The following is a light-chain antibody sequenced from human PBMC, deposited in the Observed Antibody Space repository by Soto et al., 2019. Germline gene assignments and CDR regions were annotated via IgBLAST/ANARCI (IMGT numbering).Light chain of an antibody. CDR3: QQSHSTPSWT. V-gene: IGKV1-39*01. CDR2: AAS. J-gene: IGKJ1*01. CDR1: QSISSY. Sequence: DIHMTQSPSSLSAAVGDRVTITCRASQSISSYLNWYQQKPGKAPKLLIYAASSLQSGVPSRFSGSGSGTDFTLTISSLQPEDSATYYCQQSHSTPSWTFGQRTKVEIK.